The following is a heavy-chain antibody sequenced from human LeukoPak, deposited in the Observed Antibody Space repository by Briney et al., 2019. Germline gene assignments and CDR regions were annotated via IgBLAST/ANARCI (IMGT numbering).Heavy chain of an antibody. V-gene: IGHV4-30-4*01. Sequence: PSETLSLTCTVSGGSISSGDYYWSWIRQPPGKGLEWIGYIYYSGSTYYNPSLKSRVTISVDTSKNQFSLKLSSVTAADTAVYYCARDLGGSQSDAFDIWGQGTMVTVSS. CDR1: GGSISSGDYY. D-gene: IGHD2-15*01. J-gene: IGHJ3*02. CDR2: IYYSGST. CDR3: ARDLGGSQSDAFDI.